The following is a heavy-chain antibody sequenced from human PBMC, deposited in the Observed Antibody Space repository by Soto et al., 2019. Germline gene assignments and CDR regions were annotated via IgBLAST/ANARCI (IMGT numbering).Heavy chain of an antibody. J-gene: IGHJ4*02. V-gene: IGHV1-18*04. CDR3: ARADTMVRGVITPVDY. Sequence: GASVKVSGKASGYTFTSYGISWVRQAPGQGLEWMGWISAYNGNTNYAQKLQGRVTMTTDTSTSTAYMELRSLRSDDTAVYYCARADTMVRGVITPVDYWGQGTLVTVSS. CDR2: ISAYNGNT. D-gene: IGHD3-10*01. CDR1: GYTFTSYG.